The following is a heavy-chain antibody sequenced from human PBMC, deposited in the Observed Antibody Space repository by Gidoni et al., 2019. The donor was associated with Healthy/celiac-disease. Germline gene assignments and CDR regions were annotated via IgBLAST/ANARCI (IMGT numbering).Heavy chain of an antibody. CDR3: ARDNHLPHSCSSTRCYSHFDY. Sequence: QVQLQESCPGLVKPSGTRTLTCAVSGGCICSSNWWRWVRQPPGKGLEWIGEIYHSGSTNYNPSLKSRVTISVDKSKNQFSLKLSSVTAADTAVYYCARDNHLPHSCSSTRCYSHFDYWGQGTLVTVSS. D-gene: IGHD2-2*01. J-gene: IGHJ4*02. V-gene: IGHV4-4*02. CDR2: IYHSGST. CDR1: GGCICSSNW.